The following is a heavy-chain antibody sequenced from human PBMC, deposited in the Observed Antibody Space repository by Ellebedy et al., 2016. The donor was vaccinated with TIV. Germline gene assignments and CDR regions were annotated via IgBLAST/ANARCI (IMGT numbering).Heavy chain of an antibody. D-gene: IGHD3-22*01. J-gene: IGHJ4*02. CDR3: ARGADDYDSSVDY. CDR2: ISSVGTTI. V-gene: IGHV3-48*01. Sequence: GGSLRLSXEASGFTFSSHTMNWVRQAPGKGLEWVSFISSVGTTIYYAGSVMGRFTISRDSAKNSLYLQMNSLRAEDTAVYYCARGADDYDSSVDYWGQGTLVTVSS. CDR1: GFTFSSHT.